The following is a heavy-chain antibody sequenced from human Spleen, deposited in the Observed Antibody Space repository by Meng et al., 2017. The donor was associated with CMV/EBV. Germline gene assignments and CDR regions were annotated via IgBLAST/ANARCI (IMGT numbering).Heavy chain of an antibody. Sequence: SETLSLTCTVSDGSISSSNYYWGWIRQPPGKGLEWIGSINYSGKTYYNPSLKSRVTISVDTSKNQFSLKLSSVTAADTAVYYCARDLSSDNSGYWDYFDCWGQGTLVTVS. CDR1: DGSISSSNYY. D-gene: IGHD3-22*01. CDR2: INYSGKT. J-gene: IGHJ4*02. CDR3: ARDLSSDNSGYWDYFDC. V-gene: IGHV4-39*07.